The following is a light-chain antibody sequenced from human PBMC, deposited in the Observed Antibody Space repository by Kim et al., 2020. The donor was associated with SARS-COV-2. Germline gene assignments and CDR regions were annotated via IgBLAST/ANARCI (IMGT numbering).Light chain of an antibody. CDR3: QQYETYWT. CDR1: QNIDNW. Sequence: DIQMTQSPSTLSASVGDRVTITCRASQNIDNWLAWYQQKPGKAPKLLIYKASRLHSGVPSRFSDSGSGTEFTLTISSLQPDDFAIYFCQQYETYWTFGLGTKVDIK. CDR2: KAS. V-gene: IGKV1-5*03. J-gene: IGKJ1*01.